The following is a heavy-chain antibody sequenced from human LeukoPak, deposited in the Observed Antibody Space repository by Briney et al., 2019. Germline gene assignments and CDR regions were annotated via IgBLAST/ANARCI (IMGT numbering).Heavy chain of an antibody. J-gene: IGHJ4*02. CDR1: GGSISSGGYY. CDR2: IYYSGST. V-gene: IGHV4-31*03. D-gene: IGHD3-22*01. CDR3: ARHPYYDTSGLDF. Sequence: SETLSLTCTVSGGSISSGGYYWSWIRQHPGKGLEWIGYIYYSGSTYYNPSLKSRVTISLDTFKNQFSLKVTSVTAADTAVYYCARHPYYDTSGLDFWGPGTLVTVSS.